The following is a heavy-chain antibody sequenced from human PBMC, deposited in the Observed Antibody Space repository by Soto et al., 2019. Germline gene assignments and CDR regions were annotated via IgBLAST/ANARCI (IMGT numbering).Heavy chain of an antibody. CDR2: IWYDGSNK. CDR1: GFTFSSYG. J-gene: IGHJ4*02. Sequence: GGSLRLSCAASGFTFSSYGMHWVRQAPGKGLEWVAVIWYDGSNKYYADSVKGRFTISRDNSKNTLYLQMNSLRAEDTAVYYCARDGATVTSYYFDYWGQGTLVTVSS. V-gene: IGHV3-33*01. CDR3: ARDGATVTSYYFDY. D-gene: IGHD4-17*01.